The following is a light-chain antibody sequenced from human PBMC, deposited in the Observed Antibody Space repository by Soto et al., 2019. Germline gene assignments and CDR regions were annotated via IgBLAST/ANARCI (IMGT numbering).Light chain of an antibody. V-gene: IGLV2-11*01. J-gene: IGLJ1*01. CDR3: CSYAGSYSYV. Sequence: LTQPRSVSGSPGQSVTISCTGTSSVVGGYNYVSWYQQHPGKAPKLMIYDVSKRPSGVPDRFSGSKSGNTASLTISGLQAEDEADYYCCSYAGSYSYVFGTGTKVTVL. CDR1: SSVVGGYNY. CDR2: DVS.